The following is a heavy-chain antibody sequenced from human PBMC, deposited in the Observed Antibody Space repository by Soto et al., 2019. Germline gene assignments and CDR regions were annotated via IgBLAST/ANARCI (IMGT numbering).Heavy chain of an antibody. CDR2: ISPHNFNT. J-gene: IGHJ4*02. V-gene: IGHV1-18*01. Sequence: LEQSGAEVKKPGDSVKVSCKASGYTFTHFYITWVRQAPGQGLEWMGAISPHNFNTNFAQKFQGRVNLTTDTSTNTAYMEMRSLTSDDTAVYYCARDKGGYDILTGYYKAHHFDYWGQGVLVTVSS. CDR1: GYTFTHFY. CDR3: ARDKGGYDILTGYYKAHHFDY. D-gene: IGHD3-9*01.